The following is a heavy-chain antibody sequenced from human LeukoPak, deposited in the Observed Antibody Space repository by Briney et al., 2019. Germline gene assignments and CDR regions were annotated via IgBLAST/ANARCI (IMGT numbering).Heavy chain of an antibody. J-gene: IGHJ6*03. Sequence: SETLSLTCTVSGGSISSHTWSWIRQPPGKGLEWIGCIYYSGSTNYNPSLKSRVTISVDTSKNQFSLKLKSVTAADTAVYYCARYRETDVRIGRVRYYYYYMDVWGKGTTVTVSS. CDR3: ARYRETDVRIGRVRYYYYYMDV. CDR1: GGSISSHT. CDR2: IYYSGST. V-gene: IGHV4-59*11. D-gene: IGHD1-26*01.